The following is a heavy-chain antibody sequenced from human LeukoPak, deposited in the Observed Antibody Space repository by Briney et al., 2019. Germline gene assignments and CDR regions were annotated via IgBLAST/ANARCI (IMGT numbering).Heavy chain of an antibody. J-gene: IGHJ4*02. CDR1: GFTFSSNY. CDR2: IYSGGST. D-gene: IGHD6-13*01. CDR3: ARGTYSSSWSFDY. Sequence: GGSLRPSCAASGFTFSSNYMSWVRQAPGKGLEWVSVIYSGGSTYYADSVKGRFTISRDNSKNTLYLQMNSLRAEDTAVYYCARGTYSSSWSFDYWGQGTLVTVSS. V-gene: IGHV3-53*01.